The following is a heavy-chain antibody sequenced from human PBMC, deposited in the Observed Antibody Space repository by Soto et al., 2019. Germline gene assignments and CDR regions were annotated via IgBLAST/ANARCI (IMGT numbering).Heavy chain of an antibody. V-gene: IGHV4-39*07. D-gene: IGHD6-19*01. CDR1: GGSISSSSYY. CDR3: ARGFVSGWYYYYYGMDV. J-gene: IGHJ6*02. Sequence: SETLSLTCTVSGGSISSSSYYWGWIRQPPGKGLEWIGSIYYSGSTYYNPSLKSRVTISVDTSKNLFSLKLSSVTAADTAVYYCARGFVSGWYYYYYGMDVWGQGTTVTVSS. CDR2: IYYSGST.